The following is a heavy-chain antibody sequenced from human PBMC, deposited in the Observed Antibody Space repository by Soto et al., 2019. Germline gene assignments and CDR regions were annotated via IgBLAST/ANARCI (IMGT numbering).Heavy chain of an antibody. CDR2: MNTNTNST. Sequence: QVQLVQSGAEAKRPGASVKVSCKASGYTFTTHDIHWVRQAPGQGLEWMGWMNTNTNSTGCAQKFQGRVTLTWNTSISTAYLELRRLNFDDTAVYYCAREVVEVVETTSLWFDPWGQGTVVTVSS. CDR3: AREVVEVVETTSLWFDP. J-gene: IGHJ5*02. CDR1: GYTFTTHD. V-gene: IGHV1-8*01. D-gene: IGHD2-15*01.